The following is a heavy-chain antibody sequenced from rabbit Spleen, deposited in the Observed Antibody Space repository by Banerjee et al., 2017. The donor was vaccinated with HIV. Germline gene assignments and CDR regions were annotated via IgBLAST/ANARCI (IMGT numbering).Heavy chain of an antibody. CDR3: ARDTSSSFSSYGMDL. J-gene: IGHJ6*01. V-gene: IGHV1S40*01. CDR1: GFSFGQD. Sequence: QSLEESGGDLVKPGASLTLTCTASGFSFGQDMCWVRQAPGKGLGWIGCIDTRYGNTYYASWAKGRFTISKTSSTTVTLQMTSLTAADTATYFCARDTSSSFSSYGMDLWGPGTLVTVS. D-gene: IGHD1-1*01. CDR2: IDTRYGNT.